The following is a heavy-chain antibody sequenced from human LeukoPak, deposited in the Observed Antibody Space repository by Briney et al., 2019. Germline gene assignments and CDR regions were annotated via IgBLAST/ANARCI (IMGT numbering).Heavy chain of an antibody. CDR3: AGGSSWPGLSF. CDR2: IYTAGST. D-gene: IGHD6-13*01. Sequence: GGSLRVSRAASGFTVSGKYISWVGQAPRMGLEWVSVIYTAGSTSYADSVRSRFTSSRDNSKNTLYLQMNSLRAEDTAVYFCAGGSSWPGLSFWGQGTLLTVPS. J-gene: IGHJ4*02. CDR1: GFTVSGKY. V-gene: IGHV3-53*01.